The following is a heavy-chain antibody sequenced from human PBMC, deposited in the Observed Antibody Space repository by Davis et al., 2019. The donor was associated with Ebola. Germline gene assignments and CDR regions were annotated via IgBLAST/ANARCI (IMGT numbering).Heavy chain of an antibody. CDR1: GFTFSDYY. D-gene: IGHD3-16*01. J-gene: IGHJ4*02. Sequence: GESLKNSCAASGFTFSDYYMSWIRQAPGKGLEWVSYISSSGSTIYYADSVKGRFTISRDNAKNSLYLQMNSLRAEDTAVYYCARELRVRVGIDYWGQGTLVTVSS. CDR3: ARELRVRVGIDY. CDR2: ISSSGSTI. V-gene: IGHV3-11*01.